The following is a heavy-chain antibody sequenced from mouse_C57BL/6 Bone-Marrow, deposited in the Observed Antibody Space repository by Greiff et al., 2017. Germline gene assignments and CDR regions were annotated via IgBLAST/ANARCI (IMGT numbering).Heavy chain of an antibody. CDR3: AREFKTVVGTDYAMDY. D-gene: IGHD1-1*01. Sequence: EVKLMESEGGLVQPGSSMKLSCTASGFTFSDYYMAWVRQVPEKGLEWVANINYDGSSTYYLDSLKSRFIISRDNAKNILYLQMSSLKSEDTATYYCAREFKTVVGTDYAMDYWGQGTSVTVSS. J-gene: IGHJ4*01. CDR1: GFTFSDYY. CDR2: INYDGSST. V-gene: IGHV5-16*01.